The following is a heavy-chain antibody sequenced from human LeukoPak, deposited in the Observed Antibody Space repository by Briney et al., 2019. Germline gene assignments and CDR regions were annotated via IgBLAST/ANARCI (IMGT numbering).Heavy chain of an antibody. CDR3: AISSWYWAYYFDY. CDR1: GFTFSSYA. D-gene: IGHD6-13*01. CDR2: ISYDGSNK. Sequence: GGSLRLSCAASGFTFSSYAMHWVRQAPGKGLEWVAVISYDGSNKYYADSVKGRFTISRDNSKNSLYLQMNSLRAEDTAVYYCAISSWYWAYYFDYWGQGTLVTVSS. J-gene: IGHJ4*02. V-gene: IGHV3-30-3*01.